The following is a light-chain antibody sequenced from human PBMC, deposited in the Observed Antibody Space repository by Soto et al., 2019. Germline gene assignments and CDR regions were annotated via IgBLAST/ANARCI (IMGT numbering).Light chain of an antibody. Sequence: ETLMTQSPSTLSVSPGERATLSCRASQSVNSNLAWYQQKPGQAPRLLIYGASTRATGIPARFSGSGSGTEFTLTISSLQSEDFAVYYCQQYNNWPPIPFGQGTRLAI. CDR1: QSVNSN. CDR2: GAS. CDR3: QQYNNWPPIP. J-gene: IGKJ5*01. V-gene: IGKV3-15*01.